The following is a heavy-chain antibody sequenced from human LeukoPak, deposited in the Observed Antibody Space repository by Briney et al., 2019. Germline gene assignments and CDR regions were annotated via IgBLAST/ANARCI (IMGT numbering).Heavy chain of an antibody. V-gene: IGHV3-30*18. Sequence: PGRSLRLSCAASGFTFSSYGMHWVRPAPGKGLEWVAVISYDGSNKYYADSVKGRFTISRDNSKNTLYLQMNSLRAEDTAVYYCAKPDSLTATFYFDYWGQGTLVTVSS. CDR2: ISYDGSNK. D-gene: IGHD1-14*01. CDR3: AKPDSLTATFYFDY. J-gene: IGHJ4*02. CDR1: GFTFSSYG.